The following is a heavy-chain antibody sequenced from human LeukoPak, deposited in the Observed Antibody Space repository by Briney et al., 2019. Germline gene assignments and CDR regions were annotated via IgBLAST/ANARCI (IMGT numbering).Heavy chain of an antibody. CDR1: GGSISSGGYS. Sequence: PSETLSLTCAVSGGSISSGGYSWSWIRQPPGKGLEWIRYIYHSGSTYYNPSLKSPVTISVDRSKNQFSLKLSCVTAADTAVYYCASNVDTALAHLHPFDYWGQGTLVTVSS. D-gene: IGHD5-18*01. J-gene: IGHJ4*02. CDR2: IYHSGST. CDR3: ASNVDTALAHLHPFDY. V-gene: IGHV4-30-2*01.